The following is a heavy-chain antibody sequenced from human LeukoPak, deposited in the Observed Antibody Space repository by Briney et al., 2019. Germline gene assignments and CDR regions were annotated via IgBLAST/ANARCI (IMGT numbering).Heavy chain of an antibody. V-gene: IGHV4-59*01. CDR1: GDSIISYF. CDR3: ARRSPSLDWFDP. D-gene: IGHD6-6*01. Sequence: PSETLSLTCTVSGDSIISYFWSWIRQPPGKGLEWIGYIYYIGSTTYNPSLKSRVTMSVDTSKSQLSLKLSSVTAADTAVYYCARRSPSLDWFDPWGQGTLVTVSS. CDR2: IYYIGST. J-gene: IGHJ5*02.